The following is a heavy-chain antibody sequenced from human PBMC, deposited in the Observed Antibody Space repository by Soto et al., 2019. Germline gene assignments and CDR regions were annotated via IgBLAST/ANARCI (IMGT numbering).Heavy chain of an antibody. CDR2: ISDISSKI. CDR3: ARDKGSSSWHSFDY. CDR1: GFTFSSYS. Sequence: EVQLVESGGGLVQPGGSLRLSCAASGFTFSSYSMDWVRQAPGKGLEWVSYISDISSKIHYADSVKGRFTISRDNDKNSLYLHMNSLRAEDTAVYYCARDKGSSSWHSFDYWGQGILVTVSS. D-gene: IGHD2-2*01. V-gene: IGHV3-48*01. J-gene: IGHJ4*02.